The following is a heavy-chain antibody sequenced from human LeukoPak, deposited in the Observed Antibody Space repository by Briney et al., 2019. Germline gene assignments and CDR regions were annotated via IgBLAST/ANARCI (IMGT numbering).Heavy chain of an antibody. D-gene: IGHD3-22*01. V-gene: IGHV3-7*01. Sequence: PGGSLRLSCAASGFTFSSYWMSWVPQAPGEGREWVANRKQEECEKYYVDSVKGRFTISRDNAKNSLYLQMNSLRAEDTAVYYCASSRRALYDSSGYSDPFDYWGQGTLVTVSS. CDR2: RKQEECEK. CDR3: ASSRRALYDSSGYSDPFDY. CDR1: GFTFSSYW. J-gene: IGHJ4*02.